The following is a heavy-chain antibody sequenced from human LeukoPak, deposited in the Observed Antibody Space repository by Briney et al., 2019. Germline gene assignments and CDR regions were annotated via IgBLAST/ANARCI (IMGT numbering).Heavy chain of an antibody. CDR3: ARLSTVTTSFDY. J-gene: IGHJ4*02. CDR2: IYHSGST. CDR1: GGSISSSNW. D-gene: IGHD4-11*01. Sequence: SGTLSLTCAVSGGSISSSNWWSWVRQPPGKGLEWIGEIYHSGSTNYNPSLKSRVTISVDKSENQFSLKLSSVTAADTAVYYCARLSTVTTSFDYWGQGTLVTVSS. V-gene: IGHV4-4*02.